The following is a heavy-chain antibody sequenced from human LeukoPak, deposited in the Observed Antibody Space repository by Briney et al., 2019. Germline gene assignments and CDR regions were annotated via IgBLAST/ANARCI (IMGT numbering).Heavy chain of an antibody. J-gene: IGHJ6*03. CDR2: INHSGST. V-gene: IGHV4-34*01. D-gene: IGHD6-19*01. CDR1: GGSFSGYY. Sequence: PSETLSLTCAVYGGSFSGYYWSWIRQPPGKGLEWIGEINHSGSTNYNLSLKSRVTISVDTSKNQFSLKLSSVTAADTAVYYCARGMWLVRYYYYMDVWGKGTTVTVSS. CDR3: ARGMWLVRYYYYMDV.